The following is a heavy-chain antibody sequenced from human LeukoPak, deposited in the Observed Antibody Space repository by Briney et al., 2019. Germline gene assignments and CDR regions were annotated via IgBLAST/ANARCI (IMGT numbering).Heavy chain of an antibody. CDR2: INRSGST. J-gene: IGHJ5*02. CDR3: ARGRSSGWYRGYNWFDP. D-gene: IGHD6-19*01. V-gene: IGHV4-34*01. Sequence: PSETLSLTCAVYGGSFSGYYWSWIRQPPGKGLEWIGEINRSGSTSYNPSLKSRVTISVDTSKNQFSLKLSSVTAADTAVYYCARGRSSGWYRGYNWFDPWGQGTLVTVSS. CDR1: GGSFSGYY.